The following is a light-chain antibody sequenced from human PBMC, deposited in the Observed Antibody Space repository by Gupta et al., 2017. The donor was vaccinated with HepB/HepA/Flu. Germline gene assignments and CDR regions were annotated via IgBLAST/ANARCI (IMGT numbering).Light chain of an antibody. CDR2: QDT. CDR1: KLGDKY. CDR3: QAWDSTTVV. J-gene: IGLJ2*01. Sequence: SYELTQPPSVSVSPGQTASITCSGDKLGDKYACWYQQKPGQSPVLVISQDTKRPSGIPERFSGSNSGNTATLTISGTQATDEVDYFCQAWDSTTVVFGGGTKLTVL. V-gene: IGLV3-1*01.